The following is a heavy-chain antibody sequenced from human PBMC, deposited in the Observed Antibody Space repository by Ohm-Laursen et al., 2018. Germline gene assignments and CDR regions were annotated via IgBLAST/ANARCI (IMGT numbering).Heavy chain of an antibody. D-gene: IGHD6-13*01. CDR3: ARDPPEDSSWYADY. Sequence: SLRLSCAASGFTMRNYWMSWVRQAPGKGLEWVANIKPDASEEHYVDSVKGRFTISRDNANNPVYLQMNSLRAEDTAVYYCARDPPEDSSWYADYWGQGTLVTVSP. J-gene: IGHJ4*02. CDR2: IKPDASEE. V-gene: IGHV3-7*01. CDR1: GFTMRNYW.